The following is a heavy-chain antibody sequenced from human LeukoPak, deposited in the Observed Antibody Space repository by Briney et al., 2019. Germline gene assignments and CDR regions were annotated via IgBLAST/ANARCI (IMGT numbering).Heavy chain of an antibody. CDR3: TTKRVGAPAFDS. CDR1: DFSLTNAW. D-gene: IGHD1-26*01. Sequence: GGSLRLSCAASDFSLTNAWTNWVRQAPGKGLERVGRVKSKTDGGTIDYAAPVKGRFILSREDSKNTLYLEMNSLKIEDTAVYYCTTKRVGAPAFDSWGQGTLVTVSS. CDR2: VKSKTDGGTI. J-gene: IGHJ4*02. V-gene: IGHV3-15*07.